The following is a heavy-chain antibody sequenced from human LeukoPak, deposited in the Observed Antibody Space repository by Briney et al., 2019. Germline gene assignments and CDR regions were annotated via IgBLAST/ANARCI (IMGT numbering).Heavy chain of an antibody. CDR3: ARAPTSLSNPYYFDY. D-gene: IGHD2/OR15-2a*01. V-gene: IGHV5-51*01. Sequence: GESLKISCKGSGYSFSDYWIGWMRQMPGKGLEWMGIIYPGDSDTRYSPSFQGQVTISADNSISPAYLQWSSLQASDTAMYYCARAPTSLSNPYYFDYWGQGTPVTVSS. CDR2: IYPGDSDT. CDR1: GYSFSDYW. J-gene: IGHJ4*02.